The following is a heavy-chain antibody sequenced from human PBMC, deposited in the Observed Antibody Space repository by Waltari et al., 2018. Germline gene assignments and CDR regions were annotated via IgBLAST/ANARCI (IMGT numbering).Heavy chain of an antibody. J-gene: IGHJ3*02. Sequence: EVQLVESGGGLVQPGRSLRLSCAASGFNFDDYAMHWVRQAPGKGLEWVSGISWNSGSIGYADSVKGRFTISRDNAKNSLYLQMNSLRAEDMALYYCAKEYGSGTLSGHAFDIWGQGTMVTVSS. CDR3: AKEYGSGTLSGHAFDI. CDR1: GFNFDDYA. V-gene: IGHV3-9*03. CDR2: ISWNSGSI. D-gene: IGHD3-10*01.